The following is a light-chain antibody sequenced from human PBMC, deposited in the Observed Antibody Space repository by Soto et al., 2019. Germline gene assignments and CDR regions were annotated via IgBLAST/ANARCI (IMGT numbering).Light chain of an antibody. J-gene: IGKJ4*01. Sequence: DIQMTQSPYAMSASVGDRVTFTCRASQGIANYLAWFQQKPGKVPKRLIYAASNLQSGVPSRFSGTGSGTDFTLTINGLQPEDFATYYCLQHNTYPLTFGGGTKVEIK. CDR3: LQHNTYPLT. V-gene: IGKV1-17*03. CDR1: QGIANY. CDR2: AAS.